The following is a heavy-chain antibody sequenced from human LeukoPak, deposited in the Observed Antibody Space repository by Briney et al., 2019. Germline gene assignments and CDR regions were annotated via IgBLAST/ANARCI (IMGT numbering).Heavy chain of an antibody. D-gene: IGHD3-10*01. CDR1: GFXVSTNY. V-gene: IGHV4-30-4*01. J-gene: IGHJ4*02. CDR3: AGGREYYFDY. CDR2: IYYSGST. Sequence: LRLSCAASGFXVSTNYMNWVRQAPGKGLEWIGYIYYSGSTYYNPSLKSRVTISVDTSKNQFSLKLSSVTAADTAVYYCAGGREYYFDYWGQGTLVTVSS.